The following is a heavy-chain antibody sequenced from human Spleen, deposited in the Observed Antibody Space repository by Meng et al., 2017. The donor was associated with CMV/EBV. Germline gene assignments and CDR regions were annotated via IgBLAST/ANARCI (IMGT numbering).Heavy chain of an antibody. CDR1: GGTIRSCNYS. J-gene: IGHJ2*01. V-gene: IGHV4-30-4*01. Sequence: PSPTLSPTCTVSGGTIRSCNYSRSCIGRPPGRGLEWSQHIYNSWSTYYNPPLKSPITISVDTSKNQFSLKLSSVTAADTAVYYCARGQKGYFDLWGRGALVTVSS. CDR2: IYNSWST. CDR3: ARGQKGYFDL.